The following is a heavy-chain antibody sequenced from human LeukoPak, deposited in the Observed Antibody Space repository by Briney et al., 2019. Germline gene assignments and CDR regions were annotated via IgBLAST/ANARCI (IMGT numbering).Heavy chain of an antibody. J-gene: IGHJ4*02. CDR1: GFTFSSYA. D-gene: IGHD3-3*01. Sequence: GRSLRLSCAASGFTFSSYAMHWVRQAPGKGLEWVAVISYDGSNKYYADSVKGRFTISRDNSKNTLYLQMNSLRAEDTAVYYCVKEEWLGKMNYFDYWGQGTLVTVSS. CDR2: ISYDGSNK. CDR3: VKEEWLGKMNYFDY. V-gene: IGHV3-30-3*02.